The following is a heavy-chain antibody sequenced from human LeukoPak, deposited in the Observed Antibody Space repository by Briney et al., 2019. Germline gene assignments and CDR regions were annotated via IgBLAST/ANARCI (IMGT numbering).Heavy chain of an antibody. D-gene: IGHD2-8*01. Sequence: GGSLRLSCLASGFSFSAYSMNWVRQAPGKGLEWVSYIERSSSPTYYATSVKGRFTIFRDNAKNSLYLQMNSLRDDDTAVYYCARAGCNGVCPGYYSYCGMDVWGQGTTVSVSS. V-gene: IGHV3-48*02. J-gene: IGHJ6*02. CDR1: GFSFSAYS. CDR3: ARAGCNGVCPGYYSYCGMDV. CDR2: IERSSSPT.